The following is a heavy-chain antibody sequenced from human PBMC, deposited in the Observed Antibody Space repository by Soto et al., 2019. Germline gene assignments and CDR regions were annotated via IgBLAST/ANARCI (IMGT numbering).Heavy chain of an antibody. D-gene: IGHD6-6*01. J-gene: IGHJ4*02. CDR1: GYTFTSYG. CDR3: AKADGTAARLVVFDY. Sequence: GASVKVSCKASGYTFTSYGISWVRQAPGQGLEWMGWISAYNGNTNYAQKLQGRVTMTTDTSTTTAYMELRSLRSDDPAVYYCAKADGTAARLVVFDYWGQGTLVPVSS. CDR2: ISAYNGNT. V-gene: IGHV1-18*01.